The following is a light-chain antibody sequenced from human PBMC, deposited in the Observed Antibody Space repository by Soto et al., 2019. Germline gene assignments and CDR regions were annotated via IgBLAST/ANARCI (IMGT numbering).Light chain of an antibody. CDR1: QSVSNNY. V-gene: IGKV3D-20*02. CDR3: QHRNNWPLT. J-gene: IGKJ4*01. CDR2: GAS. Sequence: EIVLTQSPGTLSLSPGERATLSCRASQSVSNNYLAWYQQKPGQAPRLLIYGASNRATGIPDRFSGSGSGTDFTLTISRLEPEDFAVYFCQHRNNWPLTFGGGTKVEI.